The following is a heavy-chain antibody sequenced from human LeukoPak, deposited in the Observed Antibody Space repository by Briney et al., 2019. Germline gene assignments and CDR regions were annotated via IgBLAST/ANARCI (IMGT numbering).Heavy chain of an antibody. CDR3: ARDRGPYSSSSGPVDS. D-gene: IGHD6-6*01. CDR1: GFTFSSYW. V-gene: IGHV3-7*01. Sequence: GGSLRLSCAATGFTFSSYWMSWVRQAPGKGLQWVANIKRDGSEKYYVDSVKGRFTISRDNAKNSLYLQMNSLRAEDTAVYYCARDRGPYSSSSGPVDSWGQGTLVHVSS. CDR2: IKRDGSEK. J-gene: IGHJ4*02.